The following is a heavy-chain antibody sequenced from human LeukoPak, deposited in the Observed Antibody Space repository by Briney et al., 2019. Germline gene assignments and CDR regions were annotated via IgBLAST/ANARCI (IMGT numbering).Heavy chain of an antibody. J-gene: IGHJ4*02. D-gene: IGHD1-26*01. Sequence: GGSLRLSCAASGFTFSSYGMHWVRQAPGKGLEWVAVISYDGSNKYYADSVKGRFTISRDNSKNTLYLQMNSLRAEDTAVYYCAKLTLYSGGTPPPILFDYWGQGTLVTVSS. CDR1: GFTFSSYG. V-gene: IGHV3-30*18. CDR2: ISYDGSNK. CDR3: AKLTLYSGGTPPPILFDY.